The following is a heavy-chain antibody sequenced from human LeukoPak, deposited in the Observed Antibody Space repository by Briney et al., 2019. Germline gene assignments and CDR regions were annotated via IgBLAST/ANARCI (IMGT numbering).Heavy chain of an antibody. J-gene: IGHJ4*02. Sequence: PSETLSLTCTVSGGSISNYYWSWIRQAPGKGLEWIAYIYYSGATRYNPSLNSRVTISVDTSKNQFSLRVTSVTAADTAVYYCARHRYSSSWCAYWGQGILVTVSS. CDR1: GGSISNYY. D-gene: IGHD6-13*01. CDR3: ARHRYSSSWCAY. V-gene: IGHV4-59*01. CDR2: IYYSGAT.